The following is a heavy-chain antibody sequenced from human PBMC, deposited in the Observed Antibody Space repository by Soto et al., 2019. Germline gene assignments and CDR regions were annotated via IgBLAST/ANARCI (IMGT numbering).Heavy chain of an antibody. V-gene: IGHV3-33*01. CDR1: GFTFSSYG. CDR2: IWYDGSNK. Sequence: QVQLVESGGGVVQPGRSLRLSCAASGFTFSSYGMHWVRQAPGKGLEWVAVIWYDGSNKYYAGSVQGRFTISRDNSKNTLYVQMNSLRAEDTAVYYCARDRSSKYYYYGMHVWGQGTTVTVSS. CDR3: ARDRSSKYYYYGMHV. J-gene: IGHJ6*02. D-gene: IGHD6-13*01.